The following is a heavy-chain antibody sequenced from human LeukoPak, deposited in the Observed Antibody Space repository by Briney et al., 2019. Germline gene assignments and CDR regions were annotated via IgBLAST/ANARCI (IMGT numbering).Heavy chain of an antibody. CDR2: MNQDGTEK. J-gene: IGHJ6*04. D-gene: IGHD1-26*01. CDR3: ARMEPSAYYYALDV. CDR1: GFAFSGYW. Sequence: AGGSLRLSCASSGFAFSGYWMNWVRQAPGKGLEWVANMNQDGTEKYYVDSVKGRFTVSRDNAKNSLYLQMNSLRADDTAVYYCARMEPSAYYYALDVWGKGTTVTVSS. V-gene: IGHV3-7*03.